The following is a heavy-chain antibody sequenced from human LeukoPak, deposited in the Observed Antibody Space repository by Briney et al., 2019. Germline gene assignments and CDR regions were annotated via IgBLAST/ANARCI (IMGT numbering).Heavy chain of an antibody. CDR2: MYYSVTT. Sequence: SETLSLTCTVSGGSISSYHWSWIRQPPGKGLEWIGYMYYSVTTNYNPSLKSRVTISGDTSKNQFSLNLTSVTAADTAVYYCAKGPTVTWSDPWGQGTLVTV. CDR1: GGSISSYH. D-gene: IGHD5-12*01. V-gene: IGHV4-59*01. J-gene: IGHJ5*02. CDR3: AKGPTVTWSDP.